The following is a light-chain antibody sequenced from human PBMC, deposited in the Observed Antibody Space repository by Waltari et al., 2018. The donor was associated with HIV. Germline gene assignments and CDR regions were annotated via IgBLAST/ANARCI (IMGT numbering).Light chain of an antibody. CDR1: QSISTW. CDR3: QQYNSFSLT. CDR2: KAS. V-gene: IGKV1-5*03. Sequence: IQMTQSPSTLSASVVARVTIPCRASQSISTWLAWYQQKPGKAPKLLIYKASHTENGGPSRFSGSGSGTEFTLTIRSLQPDDFATYYCQQYNSFSLTFGGGTKVEI. J-gene: IGKJ4*01.